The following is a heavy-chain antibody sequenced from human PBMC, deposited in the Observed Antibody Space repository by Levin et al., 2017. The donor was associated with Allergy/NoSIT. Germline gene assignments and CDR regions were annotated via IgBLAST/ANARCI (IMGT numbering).Heavy chain of an antibody. D-gene: IGHD3-10*01. J-gene: IGHJ4*02. CDR2: IKQDGSEK. V-gene: IGHV3-7*03. Sequence: GGSLRLSCAVSGFTSSAYWMTWVRQAPGKGLEWVANIKQDGSEKYYVDSVKGRFTISRDNAKNSLYLQMNSLRAEDTAVYYCARDSGSGSYDWGQGTLVTVSS. CDR1: GFTSSAYW. CDR3: ARDSGSGSYD.